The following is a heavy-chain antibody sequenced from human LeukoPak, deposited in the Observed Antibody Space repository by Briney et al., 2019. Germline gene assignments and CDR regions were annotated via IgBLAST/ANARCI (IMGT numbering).Heavy chain of an antibody. J-gene: IGHJ5*02. V-gene: IGHV4-61*02. D-gene: IGHD5-12*01. CDR3: ARDQRYGYSGYDFLWFDP. CDR2: FHTRGST. CDR1: RGSISSGNYY. Sequence: PSETLSLTCTVSRGSISSGNYYWSWIRQPAGKGLEWIGRFHTRGSTNYNPSLKGRVIISVDTSKNQFSLKLSSVTAADTAVYYCARDQRYGYSGYDFLWFDPWGQGTLVTVSS.